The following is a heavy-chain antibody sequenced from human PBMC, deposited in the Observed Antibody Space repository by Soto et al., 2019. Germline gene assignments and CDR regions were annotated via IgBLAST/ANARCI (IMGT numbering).Heavy chain of an antibody. Sequence: EVQLVESGGGLVQPGGSLRLSCAGSGFTFSNYWMHWVSQAPGKGLEWVSRIDHDGPTDYADSVRGRFTISRDNSENTLYLQMNILRPEDTAVYYCVRDSHGDYWGQGTLVTVSS. V-gene: IGHV3-74*01. J-gene: IGHJ4*02. CDR3: VRDSHGDY. CDR1: GFTFSNYW. CDR2: IDHDGPT.